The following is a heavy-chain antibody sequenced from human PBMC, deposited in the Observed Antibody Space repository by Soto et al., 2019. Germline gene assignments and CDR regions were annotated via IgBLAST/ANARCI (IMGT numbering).Heavy chain of an antibody. D-gene: IGHD2-8*01. CDR2: ITDGDGNT. Sequence: EVQLLESGGGLVQPGGSLRLSCAASGFTFRTYGMNWVRQAPGKGLEWVSSITDGDGNTFYADSVKGRFTISRDNSKNTLYLQMHSLRAEETAIYYCAKDHCTLSNCIAGFDYWGQGTLVTVSS. CDR3: AKDHCTLSNCIAGFDY. V-gene: IGHV3-23*01. J-gene: IGHJ4*02. CDR1: GFTFRTYG.